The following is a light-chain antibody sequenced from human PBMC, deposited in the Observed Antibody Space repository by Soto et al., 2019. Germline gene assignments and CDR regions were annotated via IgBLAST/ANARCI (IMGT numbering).Light chain of an antibody. Sequence: QYALTQPASVSGSPGQSIAISCTGTSSDVGAYKYVSWYQQQPGKAPKLMIYDVTDRPSGVSDRFSGSKSGNTASLTISGLQAEDEADYYCSSYTSTNTLLFGGGTKLTVL. CDR2: DVT. CDR1: SSDVGAYKY. J-gene: IGLJ2*01. V-gene: IGLV2-14*01. CDR3: SSYTSTNTLL.